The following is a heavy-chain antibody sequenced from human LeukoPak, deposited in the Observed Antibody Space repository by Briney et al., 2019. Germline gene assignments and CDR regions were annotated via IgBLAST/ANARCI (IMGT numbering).Heavy chain of an antibody. CDR1: GLTFSDAW. CDR2: IKSKNGGGTI. V-gene: IGHV3-15*01. Sequence: GGSLRLSCTASGLTFSDAWMNWVRQAPGKGLEWVGRIKSKNGGGTIDYAAPVKGRFTISRDDSKNTLYLQMNSLKTEDTAVYYCTIGYCSGGSCYGYYFDYWGQGTLVTVSS. D-gene: IGHD2-15*01. J-gene: IGHJ4*02. CDR3: TIGYCSGGSCYGYYFDY.